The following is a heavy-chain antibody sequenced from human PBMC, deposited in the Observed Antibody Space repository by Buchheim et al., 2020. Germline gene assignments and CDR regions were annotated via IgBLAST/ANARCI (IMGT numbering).Heavy chain of an antibody. CDR3: ARDRGAHDFGPIDY. V-gene: IGHV4-31*03. D-gene: IGHD4-17*01. J-gene: IGHJ4*02. Sequence: QVQLQESGPGLVKPSQTLSLTCTVSGVSINTGTFYWSWIRQHPGKGLEWIGYVYYTGRAYSNPSLKSRLSMSVDTSQNQFSLNLASVTAADTAVYYCARDRGAHDFGPIDYWGQGAL. CDR2: VYYTGRA. CDR1: GVSINTGTFY.